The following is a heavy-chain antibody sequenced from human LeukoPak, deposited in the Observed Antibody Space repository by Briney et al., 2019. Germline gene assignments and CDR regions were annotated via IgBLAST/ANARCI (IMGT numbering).Heavy chain of an antibody. V-gene: IGHV1-46*03. Sequence: GASVKVSCKASGYTFASYYMHWVRQAPGQGLEWMGIINPSGGSTSYAQKFQGRVTMTRDTSTSTVYMELSSLRSEDTAVYYCARVSEWGDFDYWGQGTLVTVSS. CDR3: ARVSEWGDFDY. J-gene: IGHJ4*02. CDR1: GYTFASYY. D-gene: IGHD1-26*01. CDR2: INPSGGST.